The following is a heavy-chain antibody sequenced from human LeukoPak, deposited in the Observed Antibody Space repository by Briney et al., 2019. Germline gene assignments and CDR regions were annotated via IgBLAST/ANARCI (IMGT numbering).Heavy chain of an antibody. CDR1: GFTFSSYA. D-gene: IGHD2-2*01. J-gene: IGHJ4*02. V-gene: IGHV3-23*01. CDR3: AKDWDQLLYYFDY. CDR2: ISGSGSTT. Sequence: GGSLRLSCAASGFTFSSYAMSWVRQAPGKVLERVSDISGSGSTTYYADPVKGRFTISRDNSKNTLYLQMNSLRAEDTAVYYCAKDWDQLLYYFDYWGQGTLVTVSS.